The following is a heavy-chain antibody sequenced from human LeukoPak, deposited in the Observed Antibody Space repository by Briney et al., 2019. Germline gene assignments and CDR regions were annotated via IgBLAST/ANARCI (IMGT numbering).Heavy chain of an antibody. CDR2: ISSSSRDI. J-gene: IGHJ6*03. CDR3: ASCPNYYYYMDV. Sequence: PGGSLRLSCAASGFTFSSFTMNWVRQAPGKGLEWVAAISSSSRDIFYADSVKGRFTISRDNAKNSLSLQMNNLRAEDTAVYYCASCPNYYYYMDVWGKGTTVTVSS. CDR1: GFTFSSFT. V-gene: IGHV3-21*01.